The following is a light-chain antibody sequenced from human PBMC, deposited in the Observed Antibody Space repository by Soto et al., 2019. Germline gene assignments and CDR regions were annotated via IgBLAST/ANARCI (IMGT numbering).Light chain of an antibody. Sequence: EIVLTQSPATLSLSPGERASLSCRASQSVASYLAWYQQKPGQAPGLLIYDASNRATGIPARFSGSGSGTDFTLTISSLEPEDFAIYYCQHRSNWPPTFGQGTRLEIK. CDR3: QHRSNWPPT. J-gene: IGKJ5*01. CDR2: DAS. V-gene: IGKV3-11*01. CDR1: QSVASY.